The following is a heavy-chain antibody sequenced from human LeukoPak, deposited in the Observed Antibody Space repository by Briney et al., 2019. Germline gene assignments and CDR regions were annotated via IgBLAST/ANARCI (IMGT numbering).Heavy chain of an antibody. V-gene: IGHV6-1*01. CDR2: TYYRSKWHN. J-gene: IGHJ4*02. CDR1: GDSVSSSSSA. Sequence: SQTLSLTCAISGDSVSSSSSAWNWIRQSPSRGLEWLGRTYYRSKWHNDYAVSVNSRITINPDTSKNQFSLQLNSVTPEDTAVYYCARNYRPDFDSWGQGTLVTVSS. CDR3: ARNYRPDFDS. D-gene: IGHD1-7*01.